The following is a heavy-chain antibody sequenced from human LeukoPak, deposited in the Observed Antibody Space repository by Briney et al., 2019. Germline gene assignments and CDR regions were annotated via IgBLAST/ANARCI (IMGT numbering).Heavy chain of an antibody. V-gene: IGHV3-48*01. CDR3: ARELSLSH. Sequence: QPGGSLRLSCAASGFTFSSYSMNWVRQAPGEGLEWVSYISSTGSVIYYADSVRGRFTISRDNAKNSLYLQMNSLRAEDTAVYYCARELSLSHWGQGTLVTVSS. CDR2: ISSTGSVI. J-gene: IGHJ4*02. CDR1: GFTFSSYS. D-gene: IGHD2/OR15-2a*01.